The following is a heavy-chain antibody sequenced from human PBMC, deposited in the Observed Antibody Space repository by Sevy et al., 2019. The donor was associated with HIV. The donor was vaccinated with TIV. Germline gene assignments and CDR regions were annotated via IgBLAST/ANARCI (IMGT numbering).Heavy chain of an antibody. CDR1: AFTFTNAW. V-gene: IGHV3-15*01. J-gene: IGHJ4*02. Sequence: GGSLRLSCVASAFTFTNAWMNWVRQAPGKGLEWVGRIKSKTVGGTIDYAAPVKGRFIISRDDSKNTLYLQMNSLKTEDTAVYYCTTDLVLTGSNYFDYWGPGTLVTVSS. D-gene: IGHD3-9*01. CDR3: TTDLVLTGSNYFDY. CDR2: IKSKTVGGTI.